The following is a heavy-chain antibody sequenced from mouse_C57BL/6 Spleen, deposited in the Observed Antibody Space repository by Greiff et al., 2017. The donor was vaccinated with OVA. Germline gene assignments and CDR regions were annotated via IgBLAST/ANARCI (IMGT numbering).Heavy chain of an antibody. CDR3: ARVYGNYDAMDY. Sequence: EVQLVESGPGLVKPSQSLSLTCSVTGYSITSGYYWNWIRQFPGNKLEWMGYISYDGSNNYNPSLKNRISITRDTSKNQFFLKLNSVTTEDTATYYCARVYGNYDAMDYWGQGTSVTVSS. CDR1: GYSITSGYY. V-gene: IGHV3-6*01. D-gene: IGHD2-10*02. CDR2: ISYDGSN. J-gene: IGHJ4*01.